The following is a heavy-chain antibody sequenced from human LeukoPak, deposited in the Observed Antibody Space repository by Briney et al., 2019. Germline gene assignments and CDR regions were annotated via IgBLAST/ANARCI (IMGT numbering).Heavy chain of an antibody. V-gene: IGHV3-7*01. CDR3: GYTNNFYH. CDR1: GLSISGQW. CDR2: IKHDGSEE. J-gene: IGHJ4*02. D-gene: IGHD3-16*02. Sequence: GGSLRLSCVASGLSISGQWMNWVRQAPGQGLEWVANIKHDGSEEYYVDSVKGRFTVSRDDGRNSVSLQMNSVRAEDTAVYYCGYTNNFYHWGQGTL.